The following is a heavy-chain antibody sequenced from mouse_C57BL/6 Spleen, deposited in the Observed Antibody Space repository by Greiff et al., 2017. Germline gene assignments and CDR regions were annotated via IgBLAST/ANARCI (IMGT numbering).Heavy chain of an antibody. CDR2: INPGSGGT. J-gene: IGHJ3*01. Sequence: QVQLQQSGAELVRPGTSVKVSCKASGYAFTNYLIEWVKQRPGQGLEWIGVINPGSGGTNYNEKFKGKATLTADQSSSTAYMQLSSLTPEDSAVYFCARDGSSQFAYWGQGTLVTVSA. V-gene: IGHV1-54*01. D-gene: IGHD1-1*01. CDR3: ARDGSSQFAY. CDR1: GYAFTNYL.